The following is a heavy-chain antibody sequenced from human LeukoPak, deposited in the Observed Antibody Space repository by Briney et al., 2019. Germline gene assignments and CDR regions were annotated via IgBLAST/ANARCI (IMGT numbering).Heavy chain of an antibody. V-gene: IGHV3-30*18. CDR2: ISYDGSNK. CDR1: GFTFNSYG. J-gene: IGHJ4*02. Sequence: GGSLRLSCAASGFTFNSYGMHWVRQAPGKGLEWVAVISYDGSNKYYADSVKGRFTISRDNSKNTLYLQMNSLRAEDTAVYYCAKDFAATTGVDYWGQGTLVTVSS. D-gene: IGHD5-12*01. CDR3: AKDFAATTGVDY.